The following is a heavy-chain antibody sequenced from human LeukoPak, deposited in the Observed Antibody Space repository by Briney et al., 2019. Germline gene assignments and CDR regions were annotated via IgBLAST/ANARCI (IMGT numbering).Heavy chain of an antibody. CDR2: INPNSGGT. J-gene: IGHJ4*02. CDR1: GYTFTGYY. V-gene: IGHV1-2*02. D-gene: IGHD1-26*01. CDR3: ARGVSGSYSGHFDY. Sequence: ASVKVSCKASGYTFTGYYMHWVRQAPGQGLEWMGWINPNSGGTNYAQKFQGRVTMTRDTSISTAYMELSRLTSDDTAVYYCARGVSGSYSGHFDYWGQGTLITVSS.